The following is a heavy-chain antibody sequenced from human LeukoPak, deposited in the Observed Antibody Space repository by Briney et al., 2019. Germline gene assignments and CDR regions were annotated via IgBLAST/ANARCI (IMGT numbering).Heavy chain of an antibody. V-gene: IGHV4-39*07. J-gene: IGHJ3*02. CDR2: IYHSGST. Sequence: PSETLSLTCTVSGGSISSGSYYWSWIRQPARKGLEWIGTIYHSGSTYYSPSLKSRVTISVDTSINQFSLKLSPVTAADTAVYYCARGFSVFDIWGQGTMVTVSS. CDR1: GGSISSGSYY. D-gene: IGHD2/OR15-2a*01. CDR3: ARGFSVFDI.